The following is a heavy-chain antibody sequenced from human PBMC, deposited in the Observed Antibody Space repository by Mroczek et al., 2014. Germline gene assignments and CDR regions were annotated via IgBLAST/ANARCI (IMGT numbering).Heavy chain of an antibody. Sequence: QVQLVQSGGGVVQPGRSLRLSCAASGFTFSSYGMHWVRQAPGKGLEWVAVISYDGSNKYYADSVKGRFTISRDNSKNTLFLQMNSLRAEDTAVYYCAKKRRRYSSSSDGLDYYYIDVWGKGTTVTVSS. J-gene: IGHJ6*03. CDR2: ISYDGSNK. V-gene: IGHV3-30*18. CDR3: AKKRRRYSSSSDGLDYYYIDV. CDR1: GFTFSSYG. D-gene: IGHD6-6*01.